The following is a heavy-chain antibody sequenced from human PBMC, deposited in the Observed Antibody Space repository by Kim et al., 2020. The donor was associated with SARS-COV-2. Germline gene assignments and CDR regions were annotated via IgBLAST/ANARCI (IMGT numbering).Heavy chain of an antibody. CDR3: ASSSMAAHFDY. Sequence: YYNPSLKSRVTISVDTSKNQFSLKLSSVTAADTAVYYCASSSMAAHFDYWGQGTLVTVSS. J-gene: IGHJ4*02. V-gene: IGHV4-39*07. D-gene: IGHD6-19*01.